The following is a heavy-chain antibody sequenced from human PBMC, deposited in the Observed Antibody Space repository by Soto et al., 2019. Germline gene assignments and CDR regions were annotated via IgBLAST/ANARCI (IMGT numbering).Heavy chain of an antibody. V-gene: IGHV5-10-1*01. CDR2: IDPSDSYT. D-gene: IGHD1-26*01. CDR1: GYSFTSYW. Sequence: GESLKISCKGSGYSFTSYWISWVRQMPGKGLEWMGRIDPSDSYTNYSPSFQGHVTISADKSISTAYLQWSSLKASDTAMYYCARHKSSSTRHYYYHYGMGVWGQGTTVTVSS. CDR3: ARHKSSSTRHYYYHYGMGV. J-gene: IGHJ6*02.